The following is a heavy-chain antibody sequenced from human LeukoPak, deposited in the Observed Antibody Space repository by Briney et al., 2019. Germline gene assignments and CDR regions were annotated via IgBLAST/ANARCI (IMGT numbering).Heavy chain of an antibody. D-gene: IGHD2-8*02. J-gene: IGHJ5*02. CDR2: ITGAGDT. CDR3: GKGKAPGAVDWFDP. CDR1: GFTISNYA. Sequence: GGSRRLACAASGFTISNYAMMWVRQAPGKGLEWVSSITGAGDTIYGDSVKGRFTVSRDNSKNTLYLQVTGRTAKDTAFYYGGKGKAPGAVDWFDPWGQGTLVTVPS. V-gene: IGHV3-23*01.